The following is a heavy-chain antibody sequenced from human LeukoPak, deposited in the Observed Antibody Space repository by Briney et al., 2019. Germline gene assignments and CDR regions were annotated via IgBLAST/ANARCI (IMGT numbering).Heavy chain of an antibody. J-gene: IGHJ4*02. D-gene: IGHD1-26*01. V-gene: IGHV3-30*02. CDR2: IRYDGSNK. CDR1: GFTFSSYG. CDR3: AKDWDSGSYFADY. Sequence: GGSLRLSCAASGFTFSSYGMHWVRQAPGKGLEWVAFIRYDGSNKYYADSVKGRFTISRDNSKNALYLQMNSLRAEDTAVYYCAKDWDSGSYFADYWGQGTLLTVSS.